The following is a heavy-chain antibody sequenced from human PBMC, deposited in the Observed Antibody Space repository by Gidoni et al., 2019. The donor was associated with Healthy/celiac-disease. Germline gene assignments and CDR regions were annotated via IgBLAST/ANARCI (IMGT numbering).Heavy chain of an antibody. J-gene: IGHJ6*02. CDR3: ARGLIAVAGTPYYYYGMDV. Sequence: QVQLVQSGAEVKKPGSSVKVSCKASGGTFSSYAISWVRQAPGQGLEWMGGIIPIFGTANYAQKFQGRVTITADESTSTAYMELSSLRSEDTAVYYCARGLIAVAGTPYYYYGMDVWGQGTTVTVSS. CDR2: IIPIFGTA. D-gene: IGHD6-19*01. V-gene: IGHV1-69*01. CDR1: GGTFSSYA.